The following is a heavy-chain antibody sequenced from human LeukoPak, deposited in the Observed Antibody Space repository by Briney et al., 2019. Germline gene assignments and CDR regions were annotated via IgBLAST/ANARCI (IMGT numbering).Heavy chain of an antibody. CDR3: ARGYYYRT. Sequence: KPSETLSLACTVSVGSVGIDNSYWNWIRQPAGKGLEWIGRIYADGSSTYNPSLKSRVTILVDTSKNQFSLRLSSMTAPDTAVYYCARGYYYRTGGLGTLVTVSS. D-gene: IGHD3-10*01. V-gene: IGHV4-61*02. CDR2: IYADGSS. CDR1: VGSVGIDNSY. J-gene: IGHJ4*02.